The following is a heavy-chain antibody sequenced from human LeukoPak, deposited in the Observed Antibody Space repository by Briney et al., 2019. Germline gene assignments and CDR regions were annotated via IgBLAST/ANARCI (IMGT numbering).Heavy chain of an antibody. CDR1: GFTFSSYS. CDR2: ISSSSSYI. Sequence: GGSLRLSCAASGFTFSSYSMNWVRQAPGKGLEWVSSISSSSSYIYYADSVKGQFTISRDNAKNSLYLQMNSLRAEDTAVYYCARAAPRWDIVVVPAAIGYAFDIWGQGTMVTVSS. J-gene: IGHJ3*02. V-gene: IGHV3-21*01. D-gene: IGHD2-2*01. CDR3: ARAAPRWDIVVVPAAIGYAFDI.